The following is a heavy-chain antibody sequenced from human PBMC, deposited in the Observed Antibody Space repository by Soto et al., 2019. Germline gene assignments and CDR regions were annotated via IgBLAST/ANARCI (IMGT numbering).Heavy chain of an antibody. J-gene: IGHJ6*02. D-gene: IGHD2-2*03. V-gene: IGHV6-1*01. CDR3: ARDGYCSSTSCYTYYYYGMDV. CDR2: TYYRSKWYN. Sequence: SQTLSLTCAISGDSVSSNSAAWNWIRQSPSRGLEWLGRTYYRSKWYNDYAVSVKSRITINPDTSKNQFSLQLNSVTPEDTAVYYCARDGYCSSTSCYTYYYYGMDVWGQGTTVTVSS. CDR1: GDSVSSNSAA.